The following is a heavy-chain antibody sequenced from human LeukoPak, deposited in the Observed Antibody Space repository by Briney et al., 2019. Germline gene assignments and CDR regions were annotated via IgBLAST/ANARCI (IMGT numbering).Heavy chain of an antibody. CDR3: ASLYCSSTSCYSYFDY. V-gene: IGHV4-4*02. Sequence: SETLSLTCAVFGGSISSSNWWSWVRQPPGKGLKWIGEIYHSGSTNYNPSLKSRVTISVDKSKNQFSLKLSSVTAADTAVYYCASLYCSSTSCYSYFDYWGQGTLVTVSS. CDR2: IYHSGST. CDR1: GGSISSSNW. J-gene: IGHJ4*02. D-gene: IGHD2-2*02.